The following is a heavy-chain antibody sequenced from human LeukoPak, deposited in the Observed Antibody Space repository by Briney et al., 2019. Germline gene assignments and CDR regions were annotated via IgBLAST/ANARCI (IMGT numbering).Heavy chain of an antibody. CDR2: IWSDGSQQ. D-gene: IGHD6-6*01. Sequence: GGSLRLSCAASGFTFRSYGMHWVRQAQGKGLEWVAVIWSDGSQQHYADSVKGRFTISRDNSKNTLYLQMNSLRAEDTAVYYCANRGGSSGAFDIWGQGTMVTVSS. J-gene: IGHJ3*02. V-gene: IGHV3-33*06. CDR3: ANRGGSSGAFDI. CDR1: GFTFRSYG.